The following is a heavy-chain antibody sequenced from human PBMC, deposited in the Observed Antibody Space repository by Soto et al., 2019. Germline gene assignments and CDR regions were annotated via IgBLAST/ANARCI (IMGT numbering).Heavy chain of an antibody. CDR2: IRVGGGDT. V-gene: IGHV3-23*01. Sequence: EVRLLESGGGLAQPGGSRRLSCAASGFTFSSSAMNWVRQALGKGLEWVSSIRVGGGDTFYADSVRGRFTVSRDISRNPMYLQMNSLRAEDTAIYYCAKCSVGTVRTSGWCNWFDPWGQGTLVTVSS. J-gene: IGHJ5*02. D-gene: IGHD6-19*01. CDR1: GFTFSSSA. CDR3: AKCSVGTVRTSGWCNWFDP.